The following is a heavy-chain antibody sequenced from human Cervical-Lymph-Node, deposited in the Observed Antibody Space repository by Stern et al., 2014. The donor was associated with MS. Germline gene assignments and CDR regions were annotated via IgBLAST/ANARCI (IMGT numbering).Heavy chain of an antibody. CDR2: IYPGDSDT. CDR1: GYSFTSYW. D-gene: IGHD2-2*01. J-gene: IGHJ4*02. CDR3: ARHAGYCSSTSCYPDY. Sequence: QLVQSGAEVKKPGESLKISCKGSGYSFTSYWIGWVRQMPGKGLEWMGIIYPGDSDTRYSPSFQGQVTISADKSISTAYLQWSSLKASDTAMYYCARHAGYCSSTSCYPDYWGQGTLVTVSS. V-gene: IGHV5-51*01.